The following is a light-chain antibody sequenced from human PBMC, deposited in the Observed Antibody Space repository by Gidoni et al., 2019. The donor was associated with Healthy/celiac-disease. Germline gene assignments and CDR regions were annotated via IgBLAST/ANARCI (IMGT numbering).Light chain of an antibody. Sequence: EIVLTQSPGTLSLSPGERATLSCRASQGVSSSYVAWYQQKPGQAPRLLIYGASSRATGIPDRFSGSGSGTDFTLTISRLEPEDFAVYYCQQYGSSPPTFGQGTKVEIK. CDR3: QQYGSSPPT. CDR2: GAS. CDR1: QGVSSSY. V-gene: IGKV3-20*01. J-gene: IGKJ1*01.